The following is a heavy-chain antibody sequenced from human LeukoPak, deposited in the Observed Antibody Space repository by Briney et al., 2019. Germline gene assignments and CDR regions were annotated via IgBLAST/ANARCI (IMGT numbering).Heavy chain of an antibody. CDR1: GGSISSSSYS. CDR3: ARHNKWFGELLSFDY. J-gene: IGHJ4*02. D-gene: IGHD3-10*01. CDR2: IYYSGST. Sequence: SETLSLTCAVSGGSISSSSYSWGWIRQPPGKGLEWIGSIYYSGSTYYNPSLKSRVTISVDTSKNQFSLELSSVTAADTAVYYCARHNKWFGELLSFDYWGQGTLVTVSS. V-gene: IGHV4-39*01.